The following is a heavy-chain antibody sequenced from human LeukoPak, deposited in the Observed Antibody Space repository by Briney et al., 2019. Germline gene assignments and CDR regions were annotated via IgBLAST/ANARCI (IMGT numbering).Heavy chain of an antibody. J-gene: IGHJ6*02. Sequence: ASVKVSCKASGYSFAISDINWVRQAPGQGLEWMGWINPNSGGTNYAQKFQGWVTMTRDTSISTAYMELSRLRSDDTAVYYCARAPPYYYGMDVWGQGTTVTVSS. CDR1: GYSFAISD. V-gene: IGHV1-2*04. CDR3: ARAPPYYYGMDV. CDR2: INPNSGGT.